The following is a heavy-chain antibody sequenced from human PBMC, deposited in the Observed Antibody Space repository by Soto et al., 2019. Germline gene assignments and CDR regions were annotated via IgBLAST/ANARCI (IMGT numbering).Heavy chain of an antibody. J-gene: IGHJ5*02. D-gene: IGHD2-21*01. CDR1: GGSMNSNF. CDR2: IYYSGRT. V-gene: IGHV4-59*04. CDR3: ARKGEEGWFDP. Sequence: SETLSLTCIVAGGSMNSNFWSWIRQPPGKGLEWIGHIYYSGRTYYNPSLKSRVTMSVDTSRNQFSLKLSSVTAVDTAVYYCARKGEEGWFDPWGQGTLVTVSS.